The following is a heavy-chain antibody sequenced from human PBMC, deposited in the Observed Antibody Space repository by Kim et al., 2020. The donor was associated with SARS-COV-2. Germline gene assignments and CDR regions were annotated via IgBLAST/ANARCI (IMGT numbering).Heavy chain of an antibody. J-gene: IGHJ2*01. D-gene: IGHD5-12*01. CDR2: IVVGSGNT. V-gene: IGHV1-58*01. CDR3: AADGVGVSGLRPNYWYFDL. Sequence: SVKVSCKASGFTFTSSAVQWVRQARGQRLEWIGWIVVGSGNTNYAQKFQERVTITRDMSTSTAYMELSSLRSEDTAVYYCAADGVGVSGLRPNYWYFDLWGRGTLVTVSS. CDR1: GFTFTSSA.